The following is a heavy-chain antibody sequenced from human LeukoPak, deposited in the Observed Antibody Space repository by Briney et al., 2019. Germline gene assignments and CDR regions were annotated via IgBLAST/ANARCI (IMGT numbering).Heavy chain of an antibody. CDR3: ARVGSSGWYDYYYYGMGV. V-gene: IGHV4-61*05. J-gene: IGHJ6*02. Sequence: SETLSLTCTVSGGSISSSSYYWGWIRQPPGRGLEWIGYIYYSGSTNYNPSLKSRVTISVDTSKNQFSLKLSSVTAADTAVYYCARVGSSGWYDYYYYGMGVWGQGTTVTVSS. CDR1: GGSISSSSYY. D-gene: IGHD6-19*01. CDR2: IYYSGST.